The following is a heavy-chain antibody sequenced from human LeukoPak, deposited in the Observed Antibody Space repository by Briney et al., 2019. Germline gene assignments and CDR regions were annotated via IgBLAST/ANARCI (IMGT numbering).Heavy chain of an antibody. V-gene: IGHV1-8*01. CDR1: SCSFSNFH. D-gene: IGHD2-21*02. Sequence: GASVKVSCKASSCSFSNFHVNWVRQASGQGLEWIGWVSPKTGDRGYALKFQGRFTMTSDTSETTVYMEVRSLTSEDTAVYYCARTPPKGDIDTWGQGTMVTVSS. CDR2: VSPKTGDR. J-gene: IGHJ5*02. CDR3: ARTPPKGDIDT.